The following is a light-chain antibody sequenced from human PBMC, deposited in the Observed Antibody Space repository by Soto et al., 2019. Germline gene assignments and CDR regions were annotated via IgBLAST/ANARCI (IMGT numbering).Light chain of an antibody. CDR1: SSDVGGYNY. CDR2: DVS. V-gene: IGLV2-11*01. J-gene: IGLJ1*01. Sequence: QSALTQPRSVSGSPGQSVTISCTGTSSDVGGYNYVSWYQQHPGKAPKLMISDVSKRPSGVPDRFSGSKSGNTASLTISGLQAEDEADYYCCSYAGTCTNVFGTGTKLTVL. CDR3: CSYAGTCTNV.